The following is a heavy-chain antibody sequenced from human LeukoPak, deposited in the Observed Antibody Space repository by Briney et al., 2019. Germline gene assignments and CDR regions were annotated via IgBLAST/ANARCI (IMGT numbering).Heavy chain of an antibody. CDR2: INPNSGGT. J-gene: IGHJ4*02. CDR1: GYTFTGYY. CDR3: ARGPPGYSYAYRGDDY. Sequence: ASVKVSCKASGYTFTGYYMHWVRQAPGQGLEWMGWINPNSGGTNYAQKFQGRVTMTRDTSISTAYMELSRLRSDDTAVCYCARGPPGYSYAYRGDDYWGQRTLVTVSS. V-gene: IGHV1-2*02. D-gene: IGHD5-18*01.